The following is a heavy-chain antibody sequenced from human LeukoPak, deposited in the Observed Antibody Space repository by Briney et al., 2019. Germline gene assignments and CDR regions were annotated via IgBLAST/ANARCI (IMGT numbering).Heavy chain of an antibody. D-gene: IGHD5-18*01. CDR1: GFTFGTYD. V-gene: IGHV3-49*03. CDR3: TRYSGRTDY. CDR2: IRSKTFGGTT. Sequence: GGSLRLSCTFSGFTFGTYDVSWFRQAPGKGLEWVAFIRSKTFGGTTEYAASVEGRFTISRDDSKSIAYLQMNSLKTEDTAVYYCTRYSGRTDYWGQGTLVTVSS. J-gene: IGHJ4*02.